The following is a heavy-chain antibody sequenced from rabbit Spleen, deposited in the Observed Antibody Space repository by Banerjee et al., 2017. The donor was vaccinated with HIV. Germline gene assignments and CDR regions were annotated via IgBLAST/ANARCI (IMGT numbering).Heavy chain of an antibody. V-gene: IGHV1S40*01. CDR2: IDAGSSGST. Sequence: QSLEESGGDLVKPGASLTLTCTASGFSFSSSYYICWVHQAPGKGLEWIACIDAGSSGSTYYASWAKGRFTISKTSSTTVTLQMTSLTVADTATYFCARAGEGGDGYLNLWGPGTLVTVS. D-gene: IGHD5-1*01. CDR3: ARAGEGGDGYLNL. CDR1: GFSFSSSYY. J-gene: IGHJ4*01.